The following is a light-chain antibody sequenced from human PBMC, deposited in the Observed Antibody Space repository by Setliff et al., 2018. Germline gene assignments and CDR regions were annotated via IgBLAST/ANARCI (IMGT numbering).Light chain of an antibody. Sequence: ALTQPRSVSGSPGQSVTISCTGTSSDVGGYNFVSWYQQHPGKAPQLIIFEVSRRPSGVPDRFSGSKSDNTASLTVSGLQADDEADYYCSSYAGNYHYVFGTGTKGTVL. CDR1: SSDVGGYNF. J-gene: IGLJ1*01. V-gene: IGLV2-11*01. CDR3: SSYAGNYHYV. CDR2: EVS.